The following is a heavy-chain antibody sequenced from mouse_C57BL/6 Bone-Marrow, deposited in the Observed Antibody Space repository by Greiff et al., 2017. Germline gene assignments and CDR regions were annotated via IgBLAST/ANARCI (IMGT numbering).Heavy chain of an antibody. CDR1: GFTFSDYY. CDR2: INYDGSST. CDR3: ARDPYYSNYVWYFDV. J-gene: IGHJ1*03. D-gene: IGHD2-5*01. V-gene: IGHV5-16*01. Sequence: EVMLVESEGGLVQPGSSMKLSCTASGFTFSDYYMAWVRQVPEKGLEWVANINYDGSSTYYLDSLKSRFIISRDNAKNILYLQMSSLKSEDTATYYCARDPYYSNYVWYFDVWGTGTTVTVSS.